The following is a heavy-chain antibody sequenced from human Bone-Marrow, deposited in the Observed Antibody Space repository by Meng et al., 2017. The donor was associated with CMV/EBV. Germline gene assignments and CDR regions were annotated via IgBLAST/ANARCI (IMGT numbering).Heavy chain of an antibody. CDR3: AKVEWFGELPLDY. V-gene: IGHV3-21*01. D-gene: IGHD3-10*01. J-gene: IGHJ4*02. CDR2: ISSSSSYI. CDR1: GFTFSSHW. Sequence: GESLKISCAASGFTFSSHWMHWVRQAPGKGLEWVSSISSSSSYIYYADSVKGRFTISRDNSKNTLYLQMNSLRAEDTAVYYCAKVEWFGELPLDYWGQGTLVTVSS.